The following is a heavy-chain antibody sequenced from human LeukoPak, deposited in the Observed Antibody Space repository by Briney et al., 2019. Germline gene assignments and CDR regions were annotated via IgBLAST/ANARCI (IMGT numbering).Heavy chain of an antibody. CDR1: GGSISSYY. D-gene: IGHD5-24*01. V-gene: IGHV4-59*01. J-gene: IGHJ3*02. CDR2: IYYSGST. CDR3: ARVTKRWLQSNDAFDI. Sequence: SETLSLTCTVSGGSISSYYWSWIRQPPGKGLEWIGYIYYSGSTNYNPSLKSRVTISVDTSKNQFSLKLSSVTAADTAVYYCARVTKRWLQSNDAFDIWGQGTMVTVSS.